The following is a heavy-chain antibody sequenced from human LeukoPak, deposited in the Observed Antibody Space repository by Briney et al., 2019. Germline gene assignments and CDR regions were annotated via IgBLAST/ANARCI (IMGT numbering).Heavy chain of an antibody. J-gene: IGHJ4*02. CDR1: GFTFSGYA. V-gene: IGHV3-23*01. CDR3: AKDDGDGYNYSTFDY. CDR2: ISGSGGST. Sequence: PGGSLRLSCAASGFTFSGYAMSWVRQAPGKGLEWVSAISGSGGSTYYADSVKGRFTISRDNSKNTLYLQMNSLRAEDTAVYYCAKDDGDGYNYSTFDYWGQGTLVTVSS. D-gene: IGHD5-24*01.